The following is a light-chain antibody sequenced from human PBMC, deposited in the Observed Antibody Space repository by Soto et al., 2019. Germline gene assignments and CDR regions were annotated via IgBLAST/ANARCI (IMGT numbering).Light chain of an antibody. CDR1: QSVSSSY. CDR3: QQYGSAPPWYT. Sequence: EIVLTQSSGTLSLSPGERATLSCRASQSVSSSYLAWYQKKPGQAPRLLVYGASSRATGIPDRFSGRGSGTDLTLTIIRLDPEDFAVYYCQQYGSAPPWYTFGQGTKLEIK. V-gene: IGKV3-20*01. CDR2: GAS. J-gene: IGKJ2*01.